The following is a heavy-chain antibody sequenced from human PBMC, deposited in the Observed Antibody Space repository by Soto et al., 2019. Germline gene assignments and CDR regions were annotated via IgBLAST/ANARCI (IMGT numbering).Heavy chain of an antibody. CDR2: ISPYTGKT. V-gene: IGHV1-18*04. J-gene: IGHJ4*02. Sequence: QVLLVQSGSEVKKPGASMKVSCQTFGYTFSDFALTWVRQVPDKGLEWLGWISPYTGKTNYAQRVHDRVALTTDTSTRTAYLELRSLTSDDTAVYYCARLGWELLSGRRYFDYWGQGTLVTVSS. D-gene: IGHD1-26*01. CDR3: ARLGWELLSGRRYFDY. CDR1: GYTFSDFA.